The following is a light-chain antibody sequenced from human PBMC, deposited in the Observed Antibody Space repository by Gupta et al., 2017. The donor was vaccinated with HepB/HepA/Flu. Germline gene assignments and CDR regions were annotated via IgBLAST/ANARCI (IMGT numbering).Light chain of an antibody. J-gene: IGKJ2*01. CDR3: QQRRNIDT. CDR1: QSVSIY. Sequence: EIVFTQSPATLSLSPGERATLSCRASQSVSIYLAWYQQKPGQAPRLLIYDASNRATGIPAMFSGSGSGTDFTLTISSLEPEDFALYDCQQRRNIDTFGQGTKLEI. CDR2: DAS. V-gene: IGKV3-11*01.